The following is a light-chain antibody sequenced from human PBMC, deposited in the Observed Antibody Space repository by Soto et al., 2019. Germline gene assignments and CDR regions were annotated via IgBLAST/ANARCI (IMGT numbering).Light chain of an antibody. V-gene: IGLV2-8*01. Sequence: QSVLTQPASVSGAPGQSITISCTGTSSDVGGYIYVSWYQHHPGKAPKLMIYEASKRPSGVPDRFSGSKSGNTASLTVSGLQAEDEADYYCSSYAGSNTYVFGTGTKVTVL. CDR2: EAS. CDR3: SSYAGSNTYV. J-gene: IGLJ1*01. CDR1: SSDVGGYIY.